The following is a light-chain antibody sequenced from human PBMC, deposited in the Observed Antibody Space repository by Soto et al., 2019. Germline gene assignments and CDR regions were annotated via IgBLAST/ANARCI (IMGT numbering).Light chain of an antibody. J-gene: IGKJ1*01. CDR1: QGISGY. CDR2: AAS. Sequence: AIRMTQSPSSFSASTGDRVTITCRASQGISGYLAWYQQKPGKAPKLLIYAASTLQSGVPSRFSGSGSGTDFTLTISCLQSEDFATYSCHQYYSYPPVTFGQGTKVEIK. CDR3: HQYYSYPPVT. V-gene: IGKV1-8*01.